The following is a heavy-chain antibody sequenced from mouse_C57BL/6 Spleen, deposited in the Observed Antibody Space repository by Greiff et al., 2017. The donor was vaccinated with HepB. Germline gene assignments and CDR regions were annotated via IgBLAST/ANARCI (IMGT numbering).Heavy chain of an antibody. CDR3: ARGRIDYYGSSLDY. V-gene: IGHV1-80*01. J-gene: IGHJ2*01. D-gene: IGHD1-1*01. CDR2: IYPGDGDT. CDR1: GYAFSSYW. Sequence: QVQLQQSGAELVKPGASVKISCKASGYAFSSYWMNWVKQRPGKGLEWIGQIYPGDGDTNYNGKFKGKATLTADKSSSTAYMQLSSLTSEDSAVYFCARGRIDYYGSSLDYWGQGTTLTVSS.